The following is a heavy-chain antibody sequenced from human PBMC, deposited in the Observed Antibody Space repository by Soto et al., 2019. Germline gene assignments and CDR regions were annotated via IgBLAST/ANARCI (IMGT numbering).Heavy chain of an antibody. D-gene: IGHD6-13*01. J-gene: IGHJ5*02. V-gene: IGHV3-48*02. CDR3: ARDSQRQQLGYNWFDP. Sequence: GGSLRLSCAASGFTFSSYSMNWVRQAPGKGLEWVSYISSSSSTIYYADSVKGRFTISRDNAKNSLYLQMNSLRDEDTAVYYCARDSQRQQLGYNWFDPWGQGTLVTVSS. CDR1: GFTFSSYS. CDR2: ISSSSSTI.